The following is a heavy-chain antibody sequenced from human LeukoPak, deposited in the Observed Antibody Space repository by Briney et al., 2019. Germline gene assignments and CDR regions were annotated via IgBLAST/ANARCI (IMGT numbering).Heavy chain of an antibody. CDR1: GGSISSGDYY. J-gene: IGHJ6*02. CDR3: ARVGSGRTYYYGMDV. D-gene: IGHD3-10*01. CDR2: IYYSGST. V-gene: IGHV4-61*08. Sequence: SETLSLTCTVSGGSISSGDYYWSWIRQPPGKGLEWIGYIYYSGSTNYNPSLKSRVTISVDTSKNQFSLKLSSVTAADTAVYYCARVGSGRTYYYGMDVWGQGTTVTVSS.